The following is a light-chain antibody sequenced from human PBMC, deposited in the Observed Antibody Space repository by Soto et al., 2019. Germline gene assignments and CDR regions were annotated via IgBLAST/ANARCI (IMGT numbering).Light chain of an antibody. J-gene: IGLJ1*01. Sequence: QTALAQPASVSGSPGQSITISCAGSSRDIGGYDFVSWYQQHPGEVPKLIIFDVSDRPSGVSDRFSGSKSGDTASLTISGLQVEDEADYYCSPFSNSDTPYVFGTGTKLTVL. CDR1: SRDIGGYDF. CDR2: DVS. CDR3: SPFSNSDTPYV. V-gene: IGLV2-14*03.